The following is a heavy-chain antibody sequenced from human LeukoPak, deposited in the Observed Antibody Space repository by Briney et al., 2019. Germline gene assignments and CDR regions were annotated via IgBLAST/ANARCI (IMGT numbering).Heavy chain of an antibody. CDR2: INPSGGST. V-gene: IGHV1-46*01. J-gene: IGHJ4*02. Sequence: ASVKVSFKASGYPFTSYGISWVRPAPGQGVEWMGIINPSGGSTSYSQKFQGRVTITRDTSTSTVYMELSSLRSEDTAVYYCARLPRVGAAHDYWGQGTLVTVSS. CDR1: GYPFTSYG. D-gene: IGHD1-26*01. CDR3: ARLPRVGAAHDY.